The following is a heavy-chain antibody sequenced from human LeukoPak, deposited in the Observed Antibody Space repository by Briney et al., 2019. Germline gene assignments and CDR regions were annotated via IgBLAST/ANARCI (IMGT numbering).Heavy chain of an antibody. CDR2: IHYTGSA. V-gene: IGHV4-59*12. Sequence: PSETLSLTCAVYGGSFSGYYWTWIRQPPGQRLEWIGYIHYTGSANYNPSLKSRVTISVDTSQNQFSLQLTSVTAADTAVYYCASASNTYYFDFWGQGTLVTVSS. CDR1: GGSFSGYY. D-gene: IGHD4-11*01. CDR3: ASASNTYYFDF. J-gene: IGHJ4*02.